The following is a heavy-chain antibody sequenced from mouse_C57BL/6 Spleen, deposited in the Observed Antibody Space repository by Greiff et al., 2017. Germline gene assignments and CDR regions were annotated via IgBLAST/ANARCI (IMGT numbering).Heavy chain of an antibody. D-gene: IGHD4-1*01. CDR3: AILTGTGVFAY. CDR2: IWGVGST. Sequence: VQLKESGPGLVAPSQSLSITCTVSGFSLTSYGVDWVRQSPGKGLEWLGVIWGVGSTNYNSALKSRLSISKDNSKSQVFLKMNSLQTDDTAMYYCAILTGTGVFAYWGQGTLVTVSA. J-gene: IGHJ3*01. V-gene: IGHV2-6*01. CDR1: GFSLTSYG.